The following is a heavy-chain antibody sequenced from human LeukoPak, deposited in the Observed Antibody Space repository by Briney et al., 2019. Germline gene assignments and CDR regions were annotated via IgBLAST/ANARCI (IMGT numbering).Heavy chain of an antibody. CDR1: GGSISSYY. CDR2: IYYSGST. D-gene: IGHD3-22*01. CDR3: ARGNYYDSRTYYRAFDI. V-gene: IGHV4-59*01. Sequence: SETLSLTCTVSGGSISSYYWSWIRQPPGKGLEWIGYIYYSGSTNYNPSLKSRVTIAVDTSKNKFSLKLSSVTAADTAVYYCARGNYYDSRTYYRAFDIWGQGTMVIVSS. J-gene: IGHJ3*02.